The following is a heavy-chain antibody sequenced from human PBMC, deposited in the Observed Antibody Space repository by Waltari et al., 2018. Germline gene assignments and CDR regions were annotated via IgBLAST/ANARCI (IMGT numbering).Heavy chain of an antibody. Sequence: EVQLVESGGGLVKPGGSLRLSCAASGFTFSSYSMNWVRQAPGKGLEWVSSISSRSSYIYYADSVKGRFTIARDNAKNSLYLQMNSLRAEDTAVYYCAREVTHCGGDCPPGYWGQGTLVTVSS. V-gene: IGHV3-21*01. CDR1: GFTFSSYS. CDR3: AREVTHCGGDCPPGY. D-gene: IGHD2-21*01. J-gene: IGHJ4*02. CDR2: ISSRSSYI.